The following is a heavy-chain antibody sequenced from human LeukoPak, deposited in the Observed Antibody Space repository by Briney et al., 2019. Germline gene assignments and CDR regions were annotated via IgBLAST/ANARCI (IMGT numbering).Heavy chain of an antibody. Sequence: GGSLRLSCAASGFTFSSYAMSWVRQAPGKGLEWVSAISGSGGSTYYVDSVKGRFTISRDNSKNTLYLQMNSLRAEDTAVYYCAKSALRFLEWLDTYYFDYWGQGTLVTVSS. CDR1: GFTFSSYA. V-gene: IGHV3-23*01. CDR2: ISGSGGST. J-gene: IGHJ4*02. CDR3: AKSALRFLEWLDTYYFDY. D-gene: IGHD3-3*01.